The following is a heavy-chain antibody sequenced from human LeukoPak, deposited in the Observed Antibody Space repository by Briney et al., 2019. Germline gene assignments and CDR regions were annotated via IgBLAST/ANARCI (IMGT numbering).Heavy chain of an antibody. CDR1: GFTVSSKY. Sequence: GGSLRLSCAASGFTVSSKYMSWVRQAPGKGLEWVSGIYSGGNTYYADSVKGRFTISRDNSKNTVYLQMNSLRAEDTAVYYCARDEIGGGWYDFWGQGALVTVSS. V-gene: IGHV3-66*01. CDR2: IYSGGNT. J-gene: IGHJ5*01. D-gene: IGHD2-15*01. CDR3: ARDEIGGGWYDF.